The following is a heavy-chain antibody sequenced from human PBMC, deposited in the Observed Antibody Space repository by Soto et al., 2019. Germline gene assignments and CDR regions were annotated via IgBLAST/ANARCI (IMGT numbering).Heavy chain of an antibody. CDR3: ARVVVSDGWFDP. CDR1: GGTFSSYA. J-gene: IGHJ5*02. CDR2: IIPIFGTA. D-gene: IGHD2-21*01. V-gene: IGHV1-69*13. Sequence: SVKVSCKASGGTFSSYAISWVRQAPGQGLEWMGGIIPIFGTANYAQKFQGRVTITADESTNTAYMELSSLRSEDTAVYYCARVVVSDGWFDPWGQGTLVTVSS.